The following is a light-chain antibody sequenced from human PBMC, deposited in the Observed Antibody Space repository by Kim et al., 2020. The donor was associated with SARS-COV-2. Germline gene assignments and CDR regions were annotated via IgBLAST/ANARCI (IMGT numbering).Light chain of an antibody. CDR1: SRDVGNYNL. CDR2: EVS. CDR3: CSHAGSSTFVV. Sequence: QSALTQPASVSGSPGQSITISCTGTSRDVGNYNLVSWYQQRPGKAPKLIIFEVSKRPSGVSNRFSGSKSGDTASLTISGLQAEDESDYYCCSHAGSSTFVVFGGGTQLTVL. V-gene: IGLV2-23*02. J-gene: IGLJ3*02.